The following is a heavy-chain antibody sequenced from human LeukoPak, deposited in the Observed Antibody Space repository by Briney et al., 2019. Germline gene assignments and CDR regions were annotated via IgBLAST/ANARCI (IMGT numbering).Heavy chain of an antibody. J-gene: IGHJ4*02. V-gene: IGHV3-30*01. CDR1: GFTFSSYA. Sequence: PGGSLRLSCAASGFTFSSYAMHWVRQAPGKGLAWVAVISYDGTNKYYADSVKGRFTISRDNSKKTLYLQMNSLRAEDTAVYYCACPSLFYDFWSGYYAPLVYWGQGTLVTVSS. D-gene: IGHD3-3*01. CDR2: ISYDGTNK. CDR3: ACPSLFYDFWSGYYAPLVY.